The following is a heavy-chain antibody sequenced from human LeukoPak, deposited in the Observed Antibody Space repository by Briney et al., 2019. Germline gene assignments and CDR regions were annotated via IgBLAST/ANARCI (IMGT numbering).Heavy chain of an antibody. CDR1: GGSISSYY. D-gene: IGHD1-26*01. J-gene: IGHJ4*02. Sequence: SETLSLTCTVSGGSISSYYWSWIRQPAGKGLEWIGRIYSSGSTNYNPSFESRATMSEDASNNQFSLKLNSVTAADTAVYYCARGGSGTILFDYWGQGTLVTVSS. V-gene: IGHV4-4*07. CDR3: ARGGSGTILFDY. CDR2: IYSSGST.